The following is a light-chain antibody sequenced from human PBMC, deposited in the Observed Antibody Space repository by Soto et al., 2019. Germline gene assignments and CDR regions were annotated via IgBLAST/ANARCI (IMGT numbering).Light chain of an antibody. CDR2: GNS. CDR3: CSYAGSYTSLYV. CDR1: SSNIGAGYD. V-gene: IGLV1-40*01. J-gene: IGLJ1*01. Sequence: QSVLTQPPSVSGAPGQRVTISCTGSSSNIGAGYDVHWYQQLPETAPKLLIYGNSNRPSGVPDRFSGSKSGNTASLTISGLQAEDEADYYCCSYAGSYTSLYVFGTGTKVTVL.